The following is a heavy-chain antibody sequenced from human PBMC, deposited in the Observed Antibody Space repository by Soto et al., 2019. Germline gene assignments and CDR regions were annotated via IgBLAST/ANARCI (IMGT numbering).Heavy chain of an antibody. CDR3: ARGHIVVLPAASRAYYYGLDV. J-gene: IGHJ6*02. CDR1: GFTFSIYT. D-gene: IGHD2-2*01. V-gene: IGHV3-21*01. Sequence: EVQLVESGGGLVKPGGSLRLSCAASGFTFSIYTMNWVRQAPGKGLEWVSSISPSSDYIYYADSLKGRFTISRDNTTNSLYLQMNSLGVEDTAVYYCARGHIVVLPAASRAYYYGLDVWGQGTTVTVSS. CDR2: ISPSSDYI.